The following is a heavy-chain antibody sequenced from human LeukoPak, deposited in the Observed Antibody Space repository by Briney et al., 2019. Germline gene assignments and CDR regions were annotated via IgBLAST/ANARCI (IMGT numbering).Heavy chain of an antibody. D-gene: IGHD3-22*01. Sequence: PSKTLSLTCTVAGGSISSSTYNWGWIRQPPGKGLEWIGSVYYTGITYYNPSVESRVTISVDTSKNHFSLELNSVTAADTGVYFCARQVRSPVVMFMDVWGKGTTVIVSS. J-gene: IGHJ6*03. V-gene: IGHV4-39*01. CDR1: GGSISSSTYN. CDR2: VYYTGIT. CDR3: ARQVRSPVVMFMDV.